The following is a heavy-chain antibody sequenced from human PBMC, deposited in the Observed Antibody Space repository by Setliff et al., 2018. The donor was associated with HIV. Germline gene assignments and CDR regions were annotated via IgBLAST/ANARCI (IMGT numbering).Heavy chain of an antibody. Sequence: SETLSLTCTVSGGSISSHYLSWIRQPPGKGLEWIGSIYYSGSTNYNPSLKSRVTISVDTSKNQFSLKLSSVTAADTAVYYCAREGYFDWLSYYYYYGMDVWGQGTTVTVSS. CDR3: AREGYFDWLSYYYYYGMDV. CDR1: GGSISSHY. D-gene: IGHD3-9*01. V-gene: IGHV4-59*11. J-gene: IGHJ6*02. CDR2: IYYSGST.